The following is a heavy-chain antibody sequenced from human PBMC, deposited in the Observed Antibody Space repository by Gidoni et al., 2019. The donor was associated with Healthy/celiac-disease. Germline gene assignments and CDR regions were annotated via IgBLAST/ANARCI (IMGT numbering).Heavy chain of an antibody. CDR1: GGTFSSYA. J-gene: IGHJ4*02. CDR2: ILPIFGTA. Sequence: QVQPVQSGAEVMKPRSSVKVSCKASGGTFSSYAISWVRQAPGQGLEWMGGILPIFGTANYAQKFQGRVTITADESTSTAYMELSSLRAEDTAVYYCARGPDSSSSPIFDYWGQGTLVTVSS. D-gene: IGHD6-6*01. CDR3: ARGPDSSSSPIFDY. V-gene: IGHV1-69*01.